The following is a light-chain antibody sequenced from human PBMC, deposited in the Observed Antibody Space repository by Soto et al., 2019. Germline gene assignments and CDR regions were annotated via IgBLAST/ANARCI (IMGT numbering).Light chain of an antibody. Sequence: QSVLTQPASVSGSPGQSITISCTGTSSDVGGYNFVSWYQQHPGKAPKPVIYEVSNRPSGVSSRFSGSKSGNTASLTISGLQAEDEADYYCISYTGTSTPYVFGTGTKVTVL. CDR2: EVS. CDR1: SSDVGGYNF. J-gene: IGLJ1*01. CDR3: ISYTGTSTPYV. V-gene: IGLV2-14*01.